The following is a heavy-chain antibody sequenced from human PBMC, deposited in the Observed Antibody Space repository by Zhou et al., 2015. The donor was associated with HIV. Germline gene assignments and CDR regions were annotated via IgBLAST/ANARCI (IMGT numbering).Heavy chain of an antibody. CDR1: GGTFSSYA. V-gene: IGHV1-69*01. J-gene: IGHJ1*01. CDR2: IIPIFGTA. Sequence: QVQLVQSGAEVKKPGSSVKVSCKASGGTFSSYAISWVRQAPGQGLEWMGGIIPIFGTANYAQKFQGRVTITADESTSTAYMELSSLRSEDTAVYYCARVSAYCGGDCYRIAEYFQHWGQGTLVTVSS. D-gene: IGHD2-21*01. CDR3: ARVSAYCGGDCYRIAEYFQH.